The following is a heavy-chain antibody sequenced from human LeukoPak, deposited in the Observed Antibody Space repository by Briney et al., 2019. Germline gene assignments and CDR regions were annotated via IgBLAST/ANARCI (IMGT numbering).Heavy chain of an antibody. Sequence: QPGGSLRPSCAASGFTFSSHSMNWVRQAPGKGLEWVSYIGSSISTKYYADSVTGRFTISRDNAKSSLYLQMNSLRDEDTAVYYCARDFADGDGFGFWGLGTMVTVSS. CDR2: IGSSISTK. V-gene: IGHV3-48*02. CDR3: ARDFADGDGFGF. CDR1: GFTFSSHS. J-gene: IGHJ3*01.